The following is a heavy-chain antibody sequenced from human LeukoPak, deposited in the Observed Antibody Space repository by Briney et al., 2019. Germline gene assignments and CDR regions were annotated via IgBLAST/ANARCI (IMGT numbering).Heavy chain of an antibody. CDR3: ARTTAFDAFDI. V-gene: IGHV4-59*08. J-gene: IGHJ3*02. Sequence: SETLSLTCTVSGGSISSYYWSWIRQLPGKGLEWIGYIYYSGSTNYNPSLKSRVTISVDTSKNQFSLKLSSVTAADTAVYYCARTTAFDAFDIWGQGTMVTVSS. CDR2: IYYSGST. D-gene: IGHD5-18*01. CDR1: GGSISSYY.